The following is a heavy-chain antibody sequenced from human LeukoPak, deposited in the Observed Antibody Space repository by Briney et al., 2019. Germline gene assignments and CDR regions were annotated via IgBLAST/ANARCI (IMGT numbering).Heavy chain of an antibody. CDR2: ISAYNGNT. CDR1: GYTFTSYG. J-gene: IGHJ4*02. CDR3: ARAGLTGTTYDYYFDY. Sequence: GSVKVSCKAFGYTFTSYGISWVRQAPGQGLEWMGWISAYNGNTNYAQKLQGRVTITADESTSTAYMELSSLRSEDTAVYYCARAGLTGTTYDYYFDYWGQGTLVTVSS. V-gene: IGHV1-18*01. D-gene: IGHD1-20*01.